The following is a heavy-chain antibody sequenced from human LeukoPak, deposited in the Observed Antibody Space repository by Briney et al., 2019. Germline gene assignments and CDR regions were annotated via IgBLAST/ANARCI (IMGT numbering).Heavy chain of an antibody. D-gene: IGHD3-9*01. J-gene: IGHJ5*02. V-gene: IGHV1-69*01. CDR1: GGTLSSYA. CDR3: ASCAYYDILTGYYKHWFDP. CDR2: IIPIFGTA. Sequence: ASVKVSCKASGGTLSSYAISWVRQAPGQGLEWMGGIIPIFGTANYAQKFQGRVTITADESTSTAYMELSSLRSEDTAVYYCASCAYYDILTGYYKHWFDPWGQGTLVTVSS.